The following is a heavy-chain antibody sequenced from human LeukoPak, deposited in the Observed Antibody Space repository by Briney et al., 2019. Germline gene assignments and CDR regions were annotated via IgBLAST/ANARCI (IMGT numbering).Heavy chain of an antibody. CDR2: IYFSGGT. Sequence: SETLSLTCTVSGDSISSSNCYWGWIRQPPGKGLEWIGSIYFSGGTYYNASLKSRVTISVDTSKNQFSLKLSSVTAADTAVYYCARYPSTRYYGFDYWGQGTLVTVSS. V-gene: IGHV4-39*07. J-gene: IGHJ4*02. D-gene: IGHD4-17*01. CDR1: GDSISSSNCY. CDR3: ARYPSTRYYGFDY.